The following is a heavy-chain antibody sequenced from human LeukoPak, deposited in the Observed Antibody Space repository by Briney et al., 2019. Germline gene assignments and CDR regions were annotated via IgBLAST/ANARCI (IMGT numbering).Heavy chain of an antibody. V-gene: IGHV4-4*07. CDR1: GGSISSYY. J-gene: IGHJ4*02. D-gene: IGHD6-13*01. CDR2: IYTSGST. CDR3: ARDSISRWYRTPEYYFDY. Sequence: SETLSLTCTVSGGSISSYYWSWIRQPAGKRLEWIGRIYTSGSTNYNPSLKSRVTMSVDTSKNQFSLKLSSVTGADTAVYYCARDSISRWYRTPEYYFDYWGQGTLVTVSS.